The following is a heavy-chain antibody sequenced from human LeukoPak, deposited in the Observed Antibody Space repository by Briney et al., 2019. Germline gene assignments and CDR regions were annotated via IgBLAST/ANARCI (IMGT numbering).Heavy chain of an antibody. Sequence: SETLSLTCTVSGGSISTYYWSRIRQPPGKGLEWIGYIYYSGSTNYNPSLKSRVTISVDTSKNQFSLKVSSVTAADTAVYYCARAQLNLVAGFGMDVWGQGTTVTVSS. CDR2: IYYSGST. CDR3: ARAQLNLVAGFGMDV. D-gene: IGHD2-15*01. CDR1: GGSISTYY. J-gene: IGHJ6*02. V-gene: IGHV4-59*01.